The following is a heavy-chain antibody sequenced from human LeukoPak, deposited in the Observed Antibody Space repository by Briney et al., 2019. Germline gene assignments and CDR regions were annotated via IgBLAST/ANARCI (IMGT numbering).Heavy chain of an antibody. D-gene: IGHD5-24*01. J-gene: IGHJ4*02. CDR3: ARLGGDGYNFDY. Sequence: SETLSLTCTVSGGSISSYYWSWIRQPPGKGLEWIGYIYTSGSTNYNSSLKSRVTISVDTSKNQFSLKLSSVTAADTAVYYCARLGGDGYNFDYWGQGTLVTVSS. CDR1: GGSISSYY. CDR2: IYTSGST. V-gene: IGHV4-4*09.